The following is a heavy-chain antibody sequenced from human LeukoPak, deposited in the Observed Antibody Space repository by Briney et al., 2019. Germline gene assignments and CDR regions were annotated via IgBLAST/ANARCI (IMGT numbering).Heavy chain of an antibody. CDR3: ARRGAANWFDP. Sequence: GSLRLSCAASGFTFSDYFMSWSRQSPGKGLEWIGSIYYSGTTYYNPSLRSGVTISVDTSKNQFSLKLSSVTAAHTAVYYCARRGAANWFDPWGQGTLVTVSS. V-gene: IGHV4-39*01. CDR1: GFTFSDYF. J-gene: IGHJ5*02. CDR2: IYYSGTT. D-gene: IGHD2-15*01.